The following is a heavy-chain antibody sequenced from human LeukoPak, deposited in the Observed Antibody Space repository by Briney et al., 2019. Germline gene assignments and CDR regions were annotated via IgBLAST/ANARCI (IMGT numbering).Heavy chain of an antibody. V-gene: IGHV3-9*03. Sequence: PGRSLRLSCAASGFTFDDYAMHWVRQAPGKGLEWVSGISWNSGSIGYADSVNGRFTISRDNAKNSLYLQMNSLRAEDMALYYCAKDISGSGSFYYMDVWGKGTTVTVPS. J-gene: IGHJ6*03. CDR2: ISWNSGSI. D-gene: IGHD3-10*01. CDR3: AKDISGSGSFYYMDV. CDR1: GFTFDDYA.